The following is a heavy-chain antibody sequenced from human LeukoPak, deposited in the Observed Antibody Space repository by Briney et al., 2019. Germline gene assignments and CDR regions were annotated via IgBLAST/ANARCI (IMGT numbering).Heavy chain of an antibody. D-gene: IGHD1-26*01. CDR3: ARRAGVGATTPSGMDV. CDR1: GYTFTGYY. J-gene: IGHJ6*02. CDR2: INPNSGGT. Sequence: ASVKVSCKASGYTFTGYYMHWARQAPGQGLEWMGRINPNSGGTNYAQKFQGRVTMTRDTSISTAYMELSRLRSDDTAVYYCARRAGVGATTPSGMDVWGQGTTVTVSS. V-gene: IGHV1-2*06.